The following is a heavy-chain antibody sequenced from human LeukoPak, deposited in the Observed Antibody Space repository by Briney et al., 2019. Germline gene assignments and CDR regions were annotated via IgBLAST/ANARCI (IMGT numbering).Heavy chain of an antibody. CDR3: ARPLSSNCRIDP. V-gene: IGHV3-74*01. CDR2: INFDWSST. Sequence: GSLRLSFAASGFTFSSHWMHWVRQAPGKGLVWVSRINFDWSSTTHADSVKGRFTISRDNAKNTVYLQMNSLTVDDTAVYYCARPLSSNCRIDPWGQGTLVTVS. D-gene: IGHD1-1*01. J-gene: IGHJ5*02. CDR1: GFTFSSHW.